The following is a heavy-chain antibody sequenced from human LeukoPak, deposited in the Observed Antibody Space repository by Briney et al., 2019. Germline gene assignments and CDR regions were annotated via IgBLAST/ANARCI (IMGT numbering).Heavy chain of an antibody. V-gene: IGHV3-21*01. CDR1: GFTLSSYT. Sequence: GGSLRLSCAAYGFTLSSYTMTWVRQAPGKGLEWVSSISSSSTYIYYADSVKGRFTISRDNAKYSLYLQMASLRAEDAAVYYCARDFSASGMFDTWGQGTLVTVSS. CDR2: ISSSSTYI. D-gene: IGHD3-10*01. J-gene: IGHJ5*02. CDR3: ARDFSASGMFDT.